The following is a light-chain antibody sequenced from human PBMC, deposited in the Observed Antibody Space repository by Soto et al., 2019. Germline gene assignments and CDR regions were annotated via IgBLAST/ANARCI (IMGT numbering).Light chain of an antibody. CDR2: GVS. Sequence: IQLTQSPSSLSASVGDRVTITCRASQGISGYLAWYQLKPGKAPKLLIYGVSTLQSGVPSRFSGSGSGTDFILTISGLQPEDFATYYCQHFNPYVWTFGQGTRWIS. CDR1: QGISGY. CDR3: QHFNPYVWT. J-gene: IGKJ1*01. V-gene: IGKV1-9*01.